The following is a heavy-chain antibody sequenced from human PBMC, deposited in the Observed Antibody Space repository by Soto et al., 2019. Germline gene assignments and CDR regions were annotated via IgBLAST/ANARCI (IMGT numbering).Heavy chain of an antibody. CDR1: GYAFTTYG. CDR2: ISAHNGNT. CDR3: ARGRYGDH. Sequence: QVHLVQSGAEVKKPGASVKVSCKGSGYAFTTYGITWVRQAPGQGLEWMGWISAHNGNTNYAQKLQGRVTVTRDTSTSTACMELRSLRSDDTAVYYCARGRYGDHWGQGALVTVSS. J-gene: IGHJ4*02. D-gene: IGHD1-1*01. V-gene: IGHV1-18*01.